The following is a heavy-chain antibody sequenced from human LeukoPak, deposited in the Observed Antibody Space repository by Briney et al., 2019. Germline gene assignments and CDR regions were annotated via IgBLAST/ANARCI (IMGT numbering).Heavy chain of an antibody. Sequence: GGSLRLSCAASGFALSTQAMGWVRQASGKGLEWVSVISDSGDITYYADSVKGRFTISRDNSRNTLFLQMNSLRAEDTAVYYCAKDARRTSGWYFFDYWGQGTLVTVSS. CDR2: ISDSGDIT. D-gene: IGHD6-19*01. CDR3: AKDARRTSGWYFFDY. J-gene: IGHJ4*02. CDR1: GFALSTQA. V-gene: IGHV3-23*01.